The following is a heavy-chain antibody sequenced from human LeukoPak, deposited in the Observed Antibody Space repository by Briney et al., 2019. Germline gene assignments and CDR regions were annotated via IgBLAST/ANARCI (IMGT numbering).Heavy chain of an antibody. J-gene: IGHJ6*03. CDR1: GFTFGSYA. D-gene: IGHD3-10*01. CDR3: CRDPPSSYYYYYMDV. CDR2: ISGSGGST. V-gene: IGHV3-23*01. Sequence: GGSLRLSCAASGFTFGSYAMSWVRQAPGKGLEWVSAISGSGGSTYYADSVKGRFTISRDNSKNTLYLQMNSLRAEDTAVYYCCRDPPSSYYYYYMDVWGKGTTVTVSS.